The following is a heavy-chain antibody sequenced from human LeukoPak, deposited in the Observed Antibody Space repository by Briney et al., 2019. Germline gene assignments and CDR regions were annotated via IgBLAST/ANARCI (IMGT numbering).Heavy chain of an antibody. Sequence: GASVKVSCMASGYTFTGYYIHWVRQAPGQGLEWMGWINPNSGGTNYAQKFQGRVTMTRDTSISTAYMELSRLTSDDTAVYYCARDAIVRDYSNSDYWGQGTLVTVSS. J-gene: IGHJ4*02. CDR2: INPNSGGT. CDR3: ARDAIVRDYSNSDY. D-gene: IGHD4-11*01. V-gene: IGHV1-2*02. CDR1: GYTFTGYY.